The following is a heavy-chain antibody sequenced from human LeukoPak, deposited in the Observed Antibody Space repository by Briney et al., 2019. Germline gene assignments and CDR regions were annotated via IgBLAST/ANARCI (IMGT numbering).Heavy chain of an antibody. J-gene: IGHJ3*02. CDR3: ARDLEEPNLEPYAFDI. CDR2: INPSGGST. D-gene: IGHD1-1*01. CDR1: GYTFTSYY. V-gene: IGHV1-46*01. Sequence: ASVKVSCKASGYTFTSYYMHWVRQAPGQGLGWMGIINPSGGSTSYAQKFQGRVTMTRDMSTSTVYMELSSLSSEATAVYYCARDLEEPNLEPYAFDIWGQGTMVTVSS.